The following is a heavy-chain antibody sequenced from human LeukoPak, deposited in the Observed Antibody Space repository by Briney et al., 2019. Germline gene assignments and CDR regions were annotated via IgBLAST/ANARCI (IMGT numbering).Heavy chain of an antibody. V-gene: IGHV4-39*01. D-gene: IGHD6-19*01. CDR3: ARRIAVAGTAFDI. J-gene: IGHJ3*02. CDR2: IYYSGST. CDR1: GGSISSSSYY. Sequence: PSETLSLTCTVSGGSISSSSYYWGWIRQPPGKGLERIGSIYYSGSTYYNPSLKSRVTISVDTSKNQFSLKLSSVTAADTAVYYCARRIAVAGTAFDIWGQGTMVTVSS.